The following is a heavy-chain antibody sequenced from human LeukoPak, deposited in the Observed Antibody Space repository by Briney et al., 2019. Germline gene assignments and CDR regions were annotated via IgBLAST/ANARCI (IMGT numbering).Heavy chain of an antibody. V-gene: IGHV1-69*05. CDR1: GGTFSSYA. CDR2: IIPIFGTA. J-gene: IGHJ4*02. CDR3: AGYVDTAMVTGFDY. Sequence: SVKVSCKASGGTFSSYAISWVRQAPGQGLEWMGGIIPIFGTANYAQKFQGRVTITTDESTSTAYMELSSLRSEDTAVYYCAGYVDTAMVTGFDYWGQGTLVTVYS. D-gene: IGHD5-18*01.